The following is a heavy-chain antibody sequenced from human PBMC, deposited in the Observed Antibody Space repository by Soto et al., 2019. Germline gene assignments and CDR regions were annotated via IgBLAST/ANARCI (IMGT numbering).Heavy chain of an antibody. CDR2: IIPIFGTA. CDR1: GGTFSSYA. CDR3: AREVPVAAAGNDAFDI. V-gene: IGHV1-69*13. J-gene: IGHJ3*02. Sequence: GASVKVSCKASGGTFSSYAISWVRRAPGQGLEWMGGIIPIFGTANYAQKFQGRVTITADESTSTAYMELSSLRSEDTAVYYCAREVPVAAAGNDAFDIWGQGTMVTVSS. D-gene: IGHD6-13*01.